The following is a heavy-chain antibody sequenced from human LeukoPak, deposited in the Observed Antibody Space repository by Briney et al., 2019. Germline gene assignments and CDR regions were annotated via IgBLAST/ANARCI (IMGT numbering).Heavy chain of an antibody. CDR1: GGSISSYY. V-gene: IGHV4-4*07. J-gene: IGHJ4*02. CDR2: IYTSGST. Sequence: SETLSLTCTVSGGSISSYYWSWIRQSPGKGLEWIGRIYTSGSTNYNPSLKSRVTMSVDTSKNQFSLKLSSVTAADTAVYYCARSPRAGPFDYWGQGTLVTVSS. CDR3: ARSPRAGPFDY.